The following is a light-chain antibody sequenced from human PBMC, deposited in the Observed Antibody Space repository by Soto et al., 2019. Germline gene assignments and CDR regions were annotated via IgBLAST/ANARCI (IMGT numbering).Light chain of an antibody. CDR3: CSYAGSYTHV. CDR1: SSDVGGYNY. CDR2: DVS. V-gene: IGLV2-11*01. J-gene: IGLJ1*01. Sequence: QSALTQPRSVSGSPGQSVTISCTGTSSDVGGYNYVSWYQQHPGKAPKLMIYDVSKRPSGVPDRCSGSKSGNTASLTISGLQAEDEADYYCCSYAGSYTHVFGTGTKRTVL.